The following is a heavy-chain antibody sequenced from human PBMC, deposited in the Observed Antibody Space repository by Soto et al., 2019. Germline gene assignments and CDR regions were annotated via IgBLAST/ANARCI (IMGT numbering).Heavy chain of an antibody. CDR2: ILYDGSKK. CDR1: GLSLSSYG. CDR3: VKDGSSGWPYFDDMDV. Sequence: GSLRLSCEAAGLSLSSYGMHWVRQAPGKGLEWVAVILYDGSKKYYADSVKGRFTISRDNSKNALYLQMSSLRAEDTALYYCVKDGSSGWPYFDDMDVWGRGTTVTVSS. V-gene: IGHV3-30*18. J-gene: IGHJ6*02. D-gene: IGHD6-19*01.